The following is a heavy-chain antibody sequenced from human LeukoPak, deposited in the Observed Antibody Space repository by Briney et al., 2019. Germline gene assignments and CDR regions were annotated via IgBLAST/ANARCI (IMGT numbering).Heavy chain of an antibody. CDR1: RFTFSSYE. J-gene: IGHJ3*02. D-gene: IGHD2-2*03. CDR3: ARGGYCSGTTCYSLNAFDI. Sequence: PGGSLRLSCAASRFTFSSYEMNWVRQAPGKGLEWVSYITSSGGSNIYYADSVKGRFTISRDNAKNSLYLQMNSLRAEDMAVYYCARGGYCSGTTCYSLNAFDIWGQGTMVTVSS. V-gene: IGHV3-48*03. CDR2: ITSSGGSNI.